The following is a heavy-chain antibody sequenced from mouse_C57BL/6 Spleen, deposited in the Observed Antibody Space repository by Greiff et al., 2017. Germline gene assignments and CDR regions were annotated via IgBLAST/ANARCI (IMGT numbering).Heavy chain of an antibody. D-gene: IGHD2-4*01. Sequence: VQLQQPGTELVKPGASVKLSCKASGYTFTSYWMHWVKQRPGQGLEWIGNINPSNGGTNYNEKFKSKDTLTVDKSSSTAYMQLSSLTSEDSAVYYCARGDFYDYDLDYWGQGTTLTVSS. CDR1: GYTFTSYW. CDR3: ARGDFYDYDLDY. CDR2: INPSNGGT. J-gene: IGHJ2*01. V-gene: IGHV1-53*01.